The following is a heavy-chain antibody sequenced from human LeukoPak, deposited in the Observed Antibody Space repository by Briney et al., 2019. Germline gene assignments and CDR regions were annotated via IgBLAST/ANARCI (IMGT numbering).Heavy chain of an antibody. CDR3: ARGLPGLDV. CDR2: ISHSGST. J-gene: IGHJ6*02. V-gene: IGHV4-34*01. CDR1: GGSFSGYY. D-gene: IGHD3-10*01. Sequence: SETLSLTCAVYGGSFSGYYWSWIRQPPGKGLEWIGEISHSGSTNYNPSLKSRVTISVDTSKNQFSLKLSSVTAADTAVYYCARGLPGLDVWGQGTTVTVSS.